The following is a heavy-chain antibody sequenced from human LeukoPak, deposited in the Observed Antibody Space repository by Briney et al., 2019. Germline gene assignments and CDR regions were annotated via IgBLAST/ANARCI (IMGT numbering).Heavy chain of an antibody. CDR3: ARNWDRYYYYGMDV. Sequence: SETLSLTCAVYGGSFSGYYWSWIRQPPGKGLEWIGSIYYSGSTYYNPSLKSRVTISVDASKNQFSLKLSSVTAADTAVYYCARNWDRYYYYGMDVWGQGTTVTVSS. CDR1: GGSFSGYY. V-gene: IGHV4-34*01. J-gene: IGHJ6*02. CDR2: IYYSGST. D-gene: IGHD7-27*01.